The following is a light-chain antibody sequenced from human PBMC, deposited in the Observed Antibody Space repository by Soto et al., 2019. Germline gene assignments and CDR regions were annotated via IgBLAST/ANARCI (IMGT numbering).Light chain of an antibody. CDR2: GAS. J-gene: IGKJ5*01. CDR1: QSVSSN. Sequence: EIVMTQSPATLSVSPGESATLSCRASQSVSSNLAWYQQRPGQAPRLLMYGASTRATGIPARFSGSGSGTDFTLTISRLEPEDFAVYYCQQYGSSPITFGQGTRLEIK. V-gene: IGKV3-15*01. CDR3: QQYGSSPIT.